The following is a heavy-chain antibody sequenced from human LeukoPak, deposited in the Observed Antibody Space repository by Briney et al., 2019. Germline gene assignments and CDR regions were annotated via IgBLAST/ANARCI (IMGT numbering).Heavy chain of an antibody. CDR1: GGSFSGYY. J-gene: IGHJ4*02. CDR3: ARGRGGTRYDFWSGYGYFDY. D-gene: IGHD3-3*01. Sequence: SEALSLTCAVYGGSFSGYYWSWIRQPPGKGLEWIGEIHHSGSTNYNPSLKSRVTISVDTPKNQFSLKLRSVTAADTAVYYCARGRGGTRYDFWSGYGYFDYWGQGTLVTVSS. V-gene: IGHV4-34*01. CDR2: IHHSGST.